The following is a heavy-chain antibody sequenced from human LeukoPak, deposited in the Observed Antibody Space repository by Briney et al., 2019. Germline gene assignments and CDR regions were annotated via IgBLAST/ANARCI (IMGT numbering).Heavy chain of an antibody. CDR1: GGSISSYY. D-gene: IGHD6-19*01. J-gene: IGHJ4*02. CDR2: IYYSGST. Sequence: TSETLSLTCTVSGGSISSYYWSWIRQPPGKGLEWIGYIYYSGSTNYNPSLKSRVTISVDTSKNQFSLKLSSVTAADTAVYYCARGGGVAGTPYNPYEYWGQGTLVTVSS. CDR3: ARGGGVAGTPYNPYEY. V-gene: IGHV4-59*01.